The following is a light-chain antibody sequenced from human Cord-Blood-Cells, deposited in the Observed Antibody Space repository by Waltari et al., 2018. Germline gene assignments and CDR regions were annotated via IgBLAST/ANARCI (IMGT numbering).Light chain of an antibody. V-gene: IGLV2-11*01. Sequence: QSALTQPRSVSGSPGHSVTISCTATRSYFGGYNSVSWYQQHPGKAPKLLIYEVSKRPAGVPDRFSGSKSGNTASLTISGLQAEDEADYYCCSYAGSYPVVFGGGTKLTVL. CDR3: CSYAGSYPVV. CDR2: EVS. CDR1: RSYFGGYNS. J-gene: IGLJ2*01.